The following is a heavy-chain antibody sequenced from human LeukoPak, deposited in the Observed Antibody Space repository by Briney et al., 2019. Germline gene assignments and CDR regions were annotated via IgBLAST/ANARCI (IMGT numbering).Heavy chain of an antibody. D-gene: IGHD3-10*01. CDR1: GFTFSKNA. Sequence: PGGSLRLSCAASGFTFSKNAMHWVRQAPGKGLEWVAVIPVDGRDLYHADSVKGRFTISRDNSKNTLYLQMTSLRADDTAVYYCARDKSAAADYYFDFWGQGTLVTVSS. CDR2: IPVDGRDL. J-gene: IGHJ4*02. V-gene: IGHV3-30*04. CDR3: ARDKSAAADYYFDF.